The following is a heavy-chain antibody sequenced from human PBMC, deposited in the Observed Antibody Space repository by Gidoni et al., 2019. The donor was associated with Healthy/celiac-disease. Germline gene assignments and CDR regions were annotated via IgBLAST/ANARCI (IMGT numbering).Heavy chain of an antibody. V-gene: IGHV3-30*18. CDR3: AKEGSRAHFDY. Sequence: QVQLVESGGGVVQPGRSLRLSCAASGFTFSSYGMHWVRQAPGKGLEWVAVISYDGSNKYYADSVKGRFTISRDNSKNTLYLQMNSLRAEDTAVYYCAKEGSRAHFDYWGQGTLVTVSS. CDR2: ISYDGSNK. J-gene: IGHJ4*02. CDR1: GFTFSSYG.